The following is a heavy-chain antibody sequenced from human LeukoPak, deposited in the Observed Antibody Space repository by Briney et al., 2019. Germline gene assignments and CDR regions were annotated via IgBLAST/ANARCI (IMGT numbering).Heavy chain of an antibody. CDR2: MGSDSSFI. V-gene: IGHV3-21*05. CDR3: ARVPYYFDSSDYFLDY. CDR1: GFTFRSYA. Sequence: GGSLRLSCVASGFTFRSYAMNWVRQAPGKGLEWVSYMGSDSSFINYADSVKGRFTISRDNAKNSLYLQMNSLRAEDTAVYYCARVPYYFDSSDYFLDYWGQGTLVTVSS. J-gene: IGHJ4*02. D-gene: IGHD3-22*01.